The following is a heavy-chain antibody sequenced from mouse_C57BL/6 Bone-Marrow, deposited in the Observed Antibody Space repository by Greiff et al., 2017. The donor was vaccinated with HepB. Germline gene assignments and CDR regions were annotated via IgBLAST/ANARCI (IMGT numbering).Heavy chain of an antibody. V-gene: IGHV1-61*01. J-gene: IGHJ1*03. Sequence: QVQLQQPGAELVRPGSSVKLSCKASGYTFTSYWMDWVKQRPGQGLEWIGNIYPSDSETHYNQKFKDKATLTVDKSSSTAYMQLSSLTSEDSAVYYCARKGSTTVVAYNWYFDVWGTGTTVTVSS. CDR3: ARKGSTTVVAYNWYFDV. CDR2: IYPSDSET. CDR1: GYTFTSYW. D-gene: IGHD1-1*01.